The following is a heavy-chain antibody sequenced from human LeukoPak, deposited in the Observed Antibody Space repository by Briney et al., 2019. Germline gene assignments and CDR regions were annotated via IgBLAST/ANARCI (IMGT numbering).Heavy chain of an antibody. CDR1: GGSISSSSYY. D-gene: IGHD3-3*01. CDR2: IYYSGST. V-gene: IGHV4-39*07. CDR3: ARLYYDFWSGYYISGPYVYNWFDP. J-gene: IGHJ5*02. Sequence: SETLSLTCTVSGGSISSSSYYWGWIRQPPGKGLEWIGSIYYSGSTYYDSALKSRVTITVDTSKYQFSLKLSLVTAAATAVYYCARLYYDFWSGYYISGPYVYNWFDPWGQGTLVTVSS.